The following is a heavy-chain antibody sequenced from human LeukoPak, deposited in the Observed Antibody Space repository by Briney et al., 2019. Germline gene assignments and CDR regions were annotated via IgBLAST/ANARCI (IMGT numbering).Heavy chain of an antibody. CDR1: GFTFDDYG. Sequence: PGGSLRLSCAASGFTFDDYGMSWVRQVPGKGLEWVSGINWNGGSTAYADSVKGRFTISRDNAKNSLYLQMNSLRAEDTALYYCARDYPVLVAATWFDPWGQGTLVTVSS. V-gene: IGHV3-20*04. CDR2: INWNGGST. D-gene: IGHD2-15*01. CDR3: ARDYPVLVAATWFDP. J-gene: IGHJ5*02.